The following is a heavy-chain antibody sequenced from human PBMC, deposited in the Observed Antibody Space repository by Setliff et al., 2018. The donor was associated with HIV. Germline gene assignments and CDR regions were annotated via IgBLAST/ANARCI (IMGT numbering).Heavy chain of an antibody. Sequence: GGSLRLSCAASGFTFSNYAMSWVRQAPGEGLEWVSAISGSGGSTYYADSVKGRFTISRDNSKNTVYLQMNSLRAEDTAEYYCAKELAASGLGYFDSWGRGILVTVSS. CDR2: ISGSGGST. D-gene: IGHD3-22*01. CDR1: GFTFSNYA. CDR3: AKELAASGLGYFDS. J-gene: IGHJ4*02. V-gene: IGHV3-23*01.